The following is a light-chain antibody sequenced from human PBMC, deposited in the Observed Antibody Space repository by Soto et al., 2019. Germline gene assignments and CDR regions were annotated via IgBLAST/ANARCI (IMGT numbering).Light chain of an antibody. CDR3: QHRSSWPLT. V-gene: IGKV3-11*01. CDR1: QNIGSN. CDR2: DAS. Sequence: EIVLTQSPATLSLSPGERATLSCRASQNIGSNLAWYQQKPGQAPRLLIFDASNRATGFPARFSGSGSGTGFTLTISSLEPEDSAVYYCQHRSSWPLTFGGGTKVEIK. J-gene: IGKJ4*01.